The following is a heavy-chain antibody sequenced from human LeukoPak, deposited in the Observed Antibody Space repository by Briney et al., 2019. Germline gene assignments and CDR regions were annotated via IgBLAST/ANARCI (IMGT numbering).Heavy chain of an antibody. CDR1: GFTFSSYS. V-gene: IGHV3-21*01. Sequence: GGSLRLSCAASGFTFSSYSMSWVRQAPGKGLEWVSSISSSSSYIYYADSVKGRFTISRDYAKNSLYLQMNSLRAEDTAVFYCVRAWGGACFLADYWGQGTLVPVS. CDR2: ISSSSSYI. J-gene: IGHJ4*02. CDR3: VRAWGGACFLADY. D-gene: IGHD3-3*01.